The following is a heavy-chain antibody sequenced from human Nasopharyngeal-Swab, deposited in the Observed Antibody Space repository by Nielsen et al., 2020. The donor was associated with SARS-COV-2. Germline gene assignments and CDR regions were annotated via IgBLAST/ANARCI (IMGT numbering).Heavy chain of an antibody. J-gene: IGHJ5*02. CDR3: AREGGSSGRAGWIDP. CDR1: GFTFSSYP. V-gene: IGHV3-30*14. D-gene: IGHD6-19*01. Sequence: GESLKISCAVSGFTFSSYPMHWVRQAPGKGLEWVAVITPEGAPHAYADSVKDRFTISRDNSKNILYLQMNSLRPEDMGVYYCAREGGSSGRAGWIDPWGQGTLITVSS. CDR2: ITPEGAPH.